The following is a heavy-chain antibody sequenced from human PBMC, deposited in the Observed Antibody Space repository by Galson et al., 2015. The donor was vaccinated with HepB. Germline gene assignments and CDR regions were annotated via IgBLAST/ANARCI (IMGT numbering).Heavy chain of an antibody. Sequence: SLRLSCAASGFTFSSYAMSWVRQAPGKGLEWVSAISGSGGSTYYADSVKGRFTISRDNSKNTLYLQMNSLRAEDTAVYYCANLRYYYDSSGLSGWFDPWGQGTLVTVSS. D-gene: IGHD3-22*01. V-gene: IGHV3-23*01. CDR3: ANLRYYYDSSGLSGWFDP. CDR1: GFTFSSYA. CDR2: ISGSGGST. J-gene: IGHJ5*02.